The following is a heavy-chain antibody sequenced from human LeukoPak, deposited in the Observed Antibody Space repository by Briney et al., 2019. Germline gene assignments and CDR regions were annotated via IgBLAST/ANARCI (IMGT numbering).Heavy chain of an antibody. CDR3: ARDRGGIAAAVGGGNFDY. Sequence: PGGSLRLSCAASGFTFSSYGMHWVRQAPGKGLEWVAVIWYDGSNKYYADSVKGRFTISRDNSKNTLYLQMNSLRAEDTAVYYCARDRGGIAAAVGGGNFDYWGQGTLVTVSS. D-gene: IGHD6-13*01. J-gene: IGHJ4*02. CDR1: GFTFSSYG. V-gene: IGHV3-33*01. CDR2: IWYDGSNK.